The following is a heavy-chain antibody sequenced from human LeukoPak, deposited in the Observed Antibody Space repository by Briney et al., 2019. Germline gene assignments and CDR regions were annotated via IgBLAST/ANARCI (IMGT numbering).Heavy chain of an antibody. V-gene: IGHV2-5*02. J-gene: IGHJ5*02. Sequence: SGPTLVKPTQTLTLTCTFSGFSLSTSGVGVGWIRQPPGKALEWLALVYWDDDKRYSPSLKNRLTITKDTSKNHVVLTMTNMDPVDTATYYCANRSGRGVRFDPWGQGTLVTVSS. CDR2: VYWDDDK. CDR3: ANRSGRGVRFDP. CDR1: GFSLSTSGVG. D-gene: IGHD3-10*01.